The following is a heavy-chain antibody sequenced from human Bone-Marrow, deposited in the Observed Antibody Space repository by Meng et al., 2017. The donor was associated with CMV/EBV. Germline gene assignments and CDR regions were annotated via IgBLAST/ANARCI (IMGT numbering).Heavy chain of an antibody. J-gene: IGHJ6*02. D-gene: IGHD3-10*01. CDR1: GFTFSSYG. Sequence: GESLKISCAASGFTFSSYGMHWVRQAPGKGLEWVAFIRYDGSNKYYADSVKGRFTISRDNSKNTLYLQMNSLRAEDTAVYYCAKDRRNPPRRGYYYGMDVWGQGTTVTVSS. CDR3: AKDRRNPPRRGYYYGMDV. V-gene: IGHV3-30*02. CDR2: IRYDGSNK.